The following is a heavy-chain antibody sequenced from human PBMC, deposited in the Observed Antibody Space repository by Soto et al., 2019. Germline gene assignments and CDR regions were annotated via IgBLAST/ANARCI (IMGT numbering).Heavy chain of an antibody. Sequence: QPQLVQSGVERKKPGASVRVSCKASGYPFTKFGINWVRQAPGQGLEWMGWISGHSGGTKYGPKFRDRLTMVTDTSSTTAYIEVWILKSDDTAVYYCAKDGGHGARLPICGIDIWGLATKVTVS. CDR1: GYPFTKFG. V-gene: IGHV1-18*01. CDR2: ISGHSGGT. D-gene: IGHD2-21*02. CDR3: AKDGGHGARLPICGIDI. J-gene: IGHJ6*02.